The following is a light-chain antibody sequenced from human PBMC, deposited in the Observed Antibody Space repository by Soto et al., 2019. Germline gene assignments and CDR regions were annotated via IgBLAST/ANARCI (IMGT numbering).Light chain of an antibody. CDR3: PSSAGRSNWV. V-gene: IGLV2-8*01. Sequence: QSALTQPPSASGSPGQSVPISCTGTSSDVGGYNYVSWYQQHPGKAPKFMIYEVSKRPSGVPDRFSGSKSGNTASLTVSGLHSEDEADYYCPSSAGRSNWVFGGGTKLTVL. CDR1: SSDVGGYNY. CDR2: EVS. J-gene: IGLJ3*02.